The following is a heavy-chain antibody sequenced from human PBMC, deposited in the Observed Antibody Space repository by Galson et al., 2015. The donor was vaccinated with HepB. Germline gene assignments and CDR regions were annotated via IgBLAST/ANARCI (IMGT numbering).Heavy chain of an antibody. Sequence: QSGAEVKKSGESLKISCKGSGYSFTSYWIGWVRQMPGKGLEWMGIIDPGDSDTRYSPSFQGQVTISADKSTSTAYLQWSSLKASDTAMYYCARHVGGPLWYYYGMDVWGQGSTVTVSS. J-gene: IGHJ6*02. V-gene: IGHV5-51*01. CDR1: GYSFTSYW. CDR2: IDPGDSDT. CDR3: ARHVGGPLWYYYGMDV. D-gene: IGHD2-15*01.